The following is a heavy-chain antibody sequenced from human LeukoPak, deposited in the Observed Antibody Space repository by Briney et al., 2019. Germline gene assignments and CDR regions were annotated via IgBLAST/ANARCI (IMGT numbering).Heavy chain of an antibody. CDR2: IYTSGST. Sequence: SETLSLTCTVSGGSISSGSYYWGWIRQPAGKGLEWIGRIYTSGSTNYNPSLKSRVTISVDTSKNQFSLKLSSVTAADTAVYYCARDRQSYHDSSGYLPSPNWFDPWGQGTLVTVSS. CDR3: ARDRQSYHDSSGYLPSPNWFDP. CDR1: GGSISSGSYY. J-gene: IGHJ5*02. V-gene: IGHV4-61*02. D-gene: IGHD3-22*01.